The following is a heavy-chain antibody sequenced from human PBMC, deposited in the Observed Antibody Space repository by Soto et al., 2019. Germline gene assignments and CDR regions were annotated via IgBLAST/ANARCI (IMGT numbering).Heavy chain of an antibody. CDR3: ARGLHCSGGSCVFDY. D-gene: IGHD2-15*01. Sequence: EVQLVESGGGLVKPGGSLRLSCAASGFTFSSYSMNWVRQAPGKGLEWVSSISSSSSYIYYADPVKGRFTISRDNAKNSLYLQMNSLRAEDTAVYYCARGLHCSGGSCVFDYWGQGTLVTVSS. CDR1: GFTFSSYS. CDR2: ISSSSSYI. V-gene: IGHV3-21*01. J-gene: IGHJ4*02.